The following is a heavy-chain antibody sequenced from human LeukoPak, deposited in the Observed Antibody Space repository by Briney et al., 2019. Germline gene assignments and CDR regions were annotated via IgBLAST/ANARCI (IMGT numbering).Heavy chain of an antibody. Sequence: GGSLRLSCAASGFTFSSYWMHWVRQAPGKGLVWVSRITSGGSSTAYADSVKGRFSISRDNAKNTLYLQMNSLRAEDTAVYYCARGGGTGEFDYWGQGALVTVSS. CDR3: ARGGGTGEFDY. CDR2: ITSGGSST. D-gene: IGHD3-10*01. J-gene: IGHJ4*02. CDR1: GFTFSSYW. V-gene: IGHV3-74*01.